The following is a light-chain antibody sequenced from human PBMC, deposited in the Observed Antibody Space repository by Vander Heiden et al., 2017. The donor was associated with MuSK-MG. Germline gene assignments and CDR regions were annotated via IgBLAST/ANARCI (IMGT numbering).Light chain of an antibody. CDR1: NIGIKN. Sequence: SYELTQPLSVSVALGRTARITCGGNNIGIKNVHWYQLKPGQAPVLVIYRDVNRPSGIPERFSGSNSGNTATLTISGAQAGDEADYYCQVWDSSTHVVFGGGTKLTVL. CDR2: RDV. J-gene: IGLJ2*01. V-gene: IGLV3-9*01. CDR3: QVWDSSTHVV.